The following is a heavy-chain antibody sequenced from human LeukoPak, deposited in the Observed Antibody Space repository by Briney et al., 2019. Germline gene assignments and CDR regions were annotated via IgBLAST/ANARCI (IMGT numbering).Heavy chain of an antibody. D-gene: IGHD1-1*01. CDR2: IKQDGSEK. CDR3: ARDLVHSRAFDI. Sequence: GGSLRLSCAASGFTFSDYSMNWVRQAPGKGLEWVANIKQDGSEKYYVDSVKGRFTISRDNAKNSLYLQMNSLRAEDTAVYYCARDLVHSRAFDIWGQGTMVTVSS. V-gene: IGHV3-7*01. CDR1: GFTFSDYS. J-gene: IGHJ3*02.